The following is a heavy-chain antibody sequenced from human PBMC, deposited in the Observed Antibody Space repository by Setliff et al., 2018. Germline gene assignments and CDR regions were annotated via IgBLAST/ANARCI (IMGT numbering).Heavy chain of an antibody. J-gene: IGHJ6*03. CDR2: IIPGLGIL. Sequence: VKVSCKASGGTFNTYGITWVRQAPAQGLEWMGGIIPGLGILDYAQKFQDRVTITADRSTSTAYMELSSLRSEDTAIYYCASRTHPHVITGITQGGGWWYYYYMDVWGKGTTVTVSS. CDR3: ASRTHPHVITGITQGGGWWYYYYMDV. CDR1: GGTFNTYG. D-gene: IGHD1-7*01. V-gene: IGHV1-69*10.